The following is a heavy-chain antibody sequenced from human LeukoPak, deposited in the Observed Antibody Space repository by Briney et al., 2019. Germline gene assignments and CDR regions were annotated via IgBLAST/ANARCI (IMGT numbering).Heavy chain of an antibody. CDR3: ARGHPKLGRIQLKPYYFDY. CDR2: INHSGST. V-gene: IGHV4-34*01. J-gene: IGHJ4*02. D-gene: IGHD5-18*01. Sequence: PSETLSLTCAVYGGSFSGYYWSWIRQPPGKGLEWIGEINHSGSTNYNPSLKSRVTISVDTSKNQFSLKLSSVTAADTAVYYCARGHPKLGRIQLKPYYFDYWGQGTLVTVSS. CDR1: GGSFSGYY.